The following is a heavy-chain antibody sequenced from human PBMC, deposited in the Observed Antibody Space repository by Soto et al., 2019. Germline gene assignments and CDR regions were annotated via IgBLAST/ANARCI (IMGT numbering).Heavy chain of an antibody. J-gene: IGHJ4*02. CDR1: GFSLSTSGVG. CDR3: SHRHGYGELRS. V-gene: IGHV2-5*02. CDR2: IYWDDDK. D-gene: IGHD4-17*01. Sequence: QITLKESGPTLVKPTQTLTLTCTFSGFSLSTSGVGVGWIRQPPGKALEWLALIYWDDDKRYSPSLKSRLTITKHTSKNQVVLTMTNMDPVDTATYYCSHRHGYGELRSWGQGTLLTVSS.